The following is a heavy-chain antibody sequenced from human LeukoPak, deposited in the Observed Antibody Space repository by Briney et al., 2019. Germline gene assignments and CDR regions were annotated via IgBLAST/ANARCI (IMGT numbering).Heavy chain of an antibody. CDR2: VQHIGGET. CDR1: GFTFSNSW. J-gene: IGHJ4*02. V-gene: IGHV3-7*03. Sequence: GGSLRLSCAGSGFTFSNSWMGWVRQAPGKGLEWVANVQHIGGETYYADSVKGRFTISRDNAKNSLYLQMNSLRAEDTALYYCAKDRGGVVPAALDYWGQGTLVTVSS. CDR3: AKDRGGVVPAALDY. D-gene: IGHD2-2*01.